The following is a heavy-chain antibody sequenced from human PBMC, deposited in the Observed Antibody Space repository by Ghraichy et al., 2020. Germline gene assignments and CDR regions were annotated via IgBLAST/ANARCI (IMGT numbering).Heavy chain of an antibody. D-gene: IGHD2-15*01. CDR3: ARIVGYCSGGSCPNDY. Sequence: ASVKVSCKASGYTFTAYYMHWVRQAPGQGLEWMGWINPNSGGTNYAQKFQGRVTMTRDTSISTAYMELSRLRSDDTAVYYCARIVGYCSGGSCPNDYWGQGTLVTVSS. CDR1: GYTFTAYY. CDR2: INPNSGGT. V-gene: IGHV1-2*02. J-gene: IGHJ4*02.